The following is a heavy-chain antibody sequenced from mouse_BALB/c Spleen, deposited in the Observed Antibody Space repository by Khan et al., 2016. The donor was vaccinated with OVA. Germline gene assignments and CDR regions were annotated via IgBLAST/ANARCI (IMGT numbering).Heavy chain of an antibody. Sequence: QVQLKESGAELARPGASVKMSCKASGYTFTSYTIHWIKKRPGQGLEWIGYINPSNDYTNYNQKFKDKATLTTDKSSTTAYLRLSSLTSDDSAVYNCVRAGAYHRNGGWFAYWGQGTLVTVSA. V-gene: IGHV1-4*01. CDR3: VRAGAYHRNGGWFAY. CDR1: GYTFTSYT. CDR2: INPSNDYT. J-gene: IGHJ3*01. D-gene: IGHD2-14*01.